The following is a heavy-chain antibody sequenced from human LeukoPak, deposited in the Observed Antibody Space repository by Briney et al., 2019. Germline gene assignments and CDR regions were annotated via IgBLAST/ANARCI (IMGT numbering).Heavy chain of an antibody. CDR1: GYTFTSYG. CDR2: ISAYNGNT. J-gene: IGHJ5*02. V-gene: IGHV1-18*01. D-gene: IGHD2-2*01. Sequence: ASVKVSCKASGYTFTSYGISWVRQAPGQGLEWMGWISAYNGNTNYAQKLQGRVTMTTDTSTSTAYMELSSLRSEDTAVYYCAAVVVPAAKAFDPWGQGTLVTVSS. CDR3: AAVVVPAAKAFDP.